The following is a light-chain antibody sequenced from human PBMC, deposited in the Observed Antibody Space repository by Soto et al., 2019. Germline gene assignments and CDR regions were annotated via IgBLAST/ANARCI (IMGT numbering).Light chain of an antibody. CDR2: GAS. V-gene: IGKV3-15*01. CDR1: QSVSSK. J-gene: IGKJ5*01. Sequence: EIVLTQSPATLSVSPGEGATLSCRASQSVSSKLAWYQQKPGQAPRLLIYGASTRATGIPARFSGSGSGTDFTLTISRLEPEDFAVYYCQQFSSYPLTFGGGTRLEI. CDR3: QQFSSYPLT.